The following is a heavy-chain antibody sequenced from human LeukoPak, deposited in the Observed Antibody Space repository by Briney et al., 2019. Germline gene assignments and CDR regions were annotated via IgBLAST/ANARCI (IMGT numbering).Heavy chain of an antibody. CDR2: IISGSNYI. CDR3: AREHVTIFGVVKDPLGY. J-gene: IGHJ4*02. V-gene: IGHV3-21*01. D-gene: IGHD3-3*01. Sequence: GGSLRLSCAASGFIFSSYSMTWFRQAPGKGLEWVSSIISGSNYIYYADSVKGRFSISRDNSKNSLYLQMNSLRAEDTAVYYCAREHVTIFGVVKDPLGYWGQGTLVTVSS. CDR1: GFIFSSYS.